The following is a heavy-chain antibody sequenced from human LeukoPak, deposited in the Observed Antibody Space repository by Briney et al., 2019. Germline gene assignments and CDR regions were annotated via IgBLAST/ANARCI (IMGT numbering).Heavy chain of an antibody. Sequence: GGSLRLSCTACGFSFSRHWMHWARQLPGKGLVWVSRISPTGSTTSYADSVKGRFTVSRDNAKNTLYLQVNNLRAEDTAVYYCARGPNSNWSGLDFWGQGTLLTVSS. CDR1: GFSFSRHW. CDR3: ARGPNSNWSGLDF. J-gene: IGHJ4*02. V-gene: IGHV3-74*01. CDR2: ISPTGSTT. D-gene: IGHD6-6*01.